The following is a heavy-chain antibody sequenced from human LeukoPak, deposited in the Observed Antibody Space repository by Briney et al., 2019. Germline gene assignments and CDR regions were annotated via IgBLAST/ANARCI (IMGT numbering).Heavy chain of an antibody. CDR3: ANLNSGYATDF. CDR1: EFTSSTYP. CDR2: ISDGAATT. J-gene: IGHJ4*02. V-gene: IGHV3-23*01. Sequence: GGSLRLSCAASEFTSSTYPMSGVRQAPGKGLEWVSLISDGAATTYYADSVKGRFTISRDNSKNTLYLQMISLRAEDTAVYYCANLNSGYATDFWGQGTLVTVSS. D-gene: IGHD5-12*01.